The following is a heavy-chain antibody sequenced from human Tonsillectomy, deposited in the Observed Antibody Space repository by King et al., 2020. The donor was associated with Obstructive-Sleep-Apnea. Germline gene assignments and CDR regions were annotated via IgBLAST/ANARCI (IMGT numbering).Heavy chain of an antibody. V-gene: IGHV4-59*01. D-gene: IGHD2-2*02. Sequence: HVQLQESGPGLVKPSETLSLTCTVSGGSISSYYWSWIRQPPGRGLEWIGLINYIGSTNNNPSLKIRVTISVDTSKNQFSLKLSSVPAADTAVYYCARDFTDELLYPWFDPWGQGTLVTVSS. CDR1: GGSISSYY. CDR2: INYIGST. CDR3: ARDFTDELLYPWFDP. J-gene: IGHJ5*02.